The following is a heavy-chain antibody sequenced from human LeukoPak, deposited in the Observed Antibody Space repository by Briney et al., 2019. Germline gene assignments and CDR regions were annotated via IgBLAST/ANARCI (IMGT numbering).Heavy chain of an antibody. CDR1: GFTFSDYY. V-gene: IGHV3-11*04. Sequence: GGFLRLSCAASGFTFSDYYMSWIRQAPGKGLEWVSYISSSGSTTYYADSVKGRFTISRDNAKNSLYLQMNSLRAEDTALYYCAMEGRIHYGDYVAAVGLYFDLWGRGTLVTVSS. J-gene: IGHJ2*01. CDR3: AMEGRIHYGDYVAAVGLYFDL. D-gene: IGHD4-17*01. CDR2: ISSSGSTT.